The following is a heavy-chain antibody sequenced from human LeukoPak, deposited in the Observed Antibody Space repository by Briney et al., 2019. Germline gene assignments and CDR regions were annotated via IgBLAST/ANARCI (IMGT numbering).Heavy chain of an antibody. CDR3: AGTESGSYSNWFDP. D-gene: IGHD1-26*01. Sequence: GGSLRLSCAASGFTFSDYYMSWIRQAPGKGLEWVSYISSSGSTIYYADSVKGRFTISRDNAKNSLYLQMNSLRAEDTAVYYCAGTESGSYSNWFDPWGQGTLVTVSS. V-gene: IGHV3-11*04. CDR1: GFTFSDYY. CDR2: ISSSGSTI. J-gene: IGHJ5*02.